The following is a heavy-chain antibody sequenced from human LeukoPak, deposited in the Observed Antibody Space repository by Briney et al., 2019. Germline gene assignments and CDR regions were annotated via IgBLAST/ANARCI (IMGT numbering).Heavy chain of an antibody. V-gene: IGHV3-30*04. CDR1: GFTFSSYV. J-gene: IGHJ5*02. CDR2: ISYDGSNE. Sequence: AGGSLRLSCAASGFTFSSYVMHWVRQAPGKGLEWVAIISYDGSNEYYADSVKGRFTISRDNSKNTLYLQMNSLRAADTAVYYCARAPAPTTVTTLWFDPWGQGTLVTVSS. D-gene: IGHD4-17*01. CDR3: ARAPAPTTVTTLWFDP.